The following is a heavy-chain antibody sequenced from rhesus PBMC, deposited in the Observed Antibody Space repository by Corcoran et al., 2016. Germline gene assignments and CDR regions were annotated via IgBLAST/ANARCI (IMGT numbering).Heavy chain of an antibody. CDR3: TRGGSGWSGYFDY. CDR2: IKKKADCGTT. V-gene: IGHV3-16*02. J-gene: IGHJ4*01. D-gene: IGHD6S26*01. CDR1: GFTFSNFW. Sequence: EVQLVESGGGLVQPGGSLRLSCAASGFTFSNFWMSWVRQAPGKGLDWVGRIKKKADCGTTSYAESVKGRFTFSRYDSKNTLYLQINSLKTEDTAVYYCTRGGSGWSGYFDYWGQGVLVTVSS.